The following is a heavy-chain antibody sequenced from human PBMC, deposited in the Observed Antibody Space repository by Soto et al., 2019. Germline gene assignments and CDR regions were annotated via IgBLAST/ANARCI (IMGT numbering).Heavy chain of an antibody. J-gene: IGHJ5*01. CDR2: IIPMFRTA. D-gene: IGHD3-10*01. Sequence: SVKVSCNASGGTFSSSAINWVRQAPGLGLEWMGGIIPMFRTANYALKFQGRVTIIADKSTSTAYMELSTLRSEDTAIYYCARGEAFLTMVRGTTFKWLDSWGQGTPVTVSS. V-gene: IGHV1-69*06. CDR3: ARGEAFLTMVRGTTFKWLDS. CDR1: GGTFSSSA.